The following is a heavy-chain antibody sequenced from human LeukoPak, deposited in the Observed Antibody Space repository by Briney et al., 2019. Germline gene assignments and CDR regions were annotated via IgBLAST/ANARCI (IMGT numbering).Heavy chain of an antibody. D-gene: IGHD3-10*01. V-gene: IGHV4-59*08. J-gene: IGHJ5*02. CDR1: GGSISSYY. CDR2: IYYSGST. CDR3: ARGGYDYSGNNWFDP. Sequence: SETLSLTCTVSGGSISSYYWSWIRQPPGKGLEWIGYIYYSGSTNYNPSLKSRVTISVDTSKNQFSLKLSSVTAADTAVYYCARGGYDYSGNNWFDPWGQGTLVIVPS.